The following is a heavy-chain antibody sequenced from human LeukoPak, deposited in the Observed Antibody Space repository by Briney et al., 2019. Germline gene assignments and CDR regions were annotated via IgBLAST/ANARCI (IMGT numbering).Heavy chain of an antibody. CDR1: GFTFSDYY. CDR2: IKEDGSEK. Sequence: GGSLRLSCAASGFTFSDYYMSWIRQAPGKGLGWVANIKEDGSEKNYVDSVKGRFTISRDNAENSVYLQMNDLRAEDTGVYYCVTKEPSTSGWSYWGQGTLVTVSS. CDR3: VTKEPSTSGWSY. D-gene: IGHD6-19*01. J-gene: IGHJ4*02. V-gene: IGHV3-7*01.